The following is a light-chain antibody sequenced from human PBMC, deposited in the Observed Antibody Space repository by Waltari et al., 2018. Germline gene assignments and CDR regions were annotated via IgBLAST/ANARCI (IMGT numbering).Light chain of an antibody. V-gene: IGLV2-14*03. CDR2: DVS. Sequence: QSALTQPASVSGSPGQSITISCTGTSSDIGGYIYVSWYQQHPGKAPKVIVYDVSNRPSGVSNRFSGSKSRNTASLTISGLQAEDEAHYYCSSYTSSGTLVVFGGGTRLTVL. CDR1: SSDIGGYIY. CDR3: SSYTSSGTLVV. J-gene: IGLJ2*01.